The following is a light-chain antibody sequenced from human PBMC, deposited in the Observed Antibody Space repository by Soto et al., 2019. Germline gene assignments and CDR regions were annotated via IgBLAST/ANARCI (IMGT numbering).Light chain of an antibody. V-gene: IGLV4-69*01. CDR3: QTWGTGIRV. CDR2: LNSDGSH. CDR1: SGHNTYA. Sequence: QPVLTQSPSASASLGASVRLACTLSSGHNTYAIAWHQQQQEKGPRYLLKLNSDGSHSRGDGIPDRFSGSSSGAERYLTISSLQSEDEADYYCQTWGTGIRVFGGGTQLTVL. J-gene: IGLJ2*01.